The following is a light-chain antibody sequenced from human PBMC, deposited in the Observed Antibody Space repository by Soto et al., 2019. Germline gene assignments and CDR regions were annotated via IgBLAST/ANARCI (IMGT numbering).Light chain of an antibody. CDR1: QDISIY. Sequence: DIQMTQSPSSLAASVGDRVTITCQASQDISIYLSWCQQRPGKAPKLLIYDASRLVPGVPSRFSGSGSGTYFSLAISSLQPEDIATYYCQHYDDLSPLTFGQGTRLEFK. J-gene: IGKJ5*01. CDR3: QHYDDLSPLT. V-gene: IGKV1-33*01. CDR2: DAS.